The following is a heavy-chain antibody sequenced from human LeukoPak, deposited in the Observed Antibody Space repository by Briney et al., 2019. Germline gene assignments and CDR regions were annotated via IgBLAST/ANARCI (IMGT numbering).Heavy chain of an antibody. Sequence: ASVKVSCTASGYTFTSYDMSWVRQAPGQGLEWMGWISAYNGNTNYAQKFQGRVTLTADESTRTAYMELSSLRSEDPAVYYCARYYSGWYYFDYWGQGTLVTVSS. V-gene: IGHV1-18*01. D-gene: IGHD6-19*01. CDR1: GYTFTSYD. CDR3: ARYYSGWYYFDY. J-gene: IGHJ4*02. CDR2: ISAYNGNT.